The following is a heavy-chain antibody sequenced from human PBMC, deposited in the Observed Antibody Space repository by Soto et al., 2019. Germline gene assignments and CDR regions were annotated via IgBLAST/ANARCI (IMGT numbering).Heavy chain of an antibody. V-gene: IGHV3-30-3*01. CDR1: GFTFSSYA. CDR3: ATRPYYDILTGSNYYYGMDV. D-gene: IGHD3-9*01. Sequence: GGSLRLSCAASGFTFSSYAMHWVRQAPGKGLEWVAVISYDGSNKYYADSVKGRFTISRDNSKNTLYLQMNSLRAEDTAVYYCATRPYYDILTGSNYYYGMDVWGQGTTGTVSS. J-gene: IGHJ6*02. CDR2: ISYDGSNK.